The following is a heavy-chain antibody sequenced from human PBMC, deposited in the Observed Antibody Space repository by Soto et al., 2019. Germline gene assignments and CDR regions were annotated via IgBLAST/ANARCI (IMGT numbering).Heavy chain of an antibody. CDR3: VKQLEYYYDSSGYYFGDY. D-gene: IGHD3-22*01. J-gene: IGHJ4*02. Sequence: QVRLVESGGGVVQPGRSLRLSCAASGFTFSSYGMHWVRQAPGKGLEWVAVISYDGSNKYYADSVKGRFTISRDNSKNTWYLQMISLIAEDTALYYCVKQLEYYYDSSGYYFGDYCGQGTLVTV. V-gene: IGHV3-30*18. CDR1: GFTFSSYG. CDR2: ISYDGSNK.